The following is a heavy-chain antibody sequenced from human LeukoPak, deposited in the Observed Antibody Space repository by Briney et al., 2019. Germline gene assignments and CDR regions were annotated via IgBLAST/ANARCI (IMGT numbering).Heavy chain of an antibody. D-gene: IGHD4-17*01. Sequence: ESGPTLVNPTQTLTLTCTFSGFSLGTSGMCVSWIRQPPGKVLEWLARIDWDDDKYYSTSLQTRLTISKDTSKNQVVLTMTNMDPVDTATYYCARAFPTVTTFDYWGQGTLVTVSS. V-gene: IGHV2-70*11. CDR2: IDWDDDK. CDR1: GFSLGTSGMC. CDR3: ARAFPTVTTFDY. J-gene: IGHJ4*02.